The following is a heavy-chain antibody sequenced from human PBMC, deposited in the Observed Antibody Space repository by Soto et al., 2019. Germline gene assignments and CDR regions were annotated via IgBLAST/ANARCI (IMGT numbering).Heavy chain of an antibody. CDR2: IYPGDSDT. CDR3: ARGPGSPYYDFWSGYPTDYYYYGLDV. V-gene: IGHV5-51*01. Sequence: PGESLKISCKGSGYSFTSYWIGWVRQMPGKGLEWMGIIYPGDSDTRYSPPFQGQVTISADKSISTAYLQWSSLKASDTAMYYCARGPGSPYYDFWSGYPTDYYYYGLDVWGQGTTVTVSS. D-gene: IGHD3-3*01. CDR1: GYSFTSYW. J-gene: IGHJ6*02.